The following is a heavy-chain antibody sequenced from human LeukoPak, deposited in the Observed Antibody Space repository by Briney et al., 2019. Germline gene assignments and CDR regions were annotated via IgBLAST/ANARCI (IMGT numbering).Heavy chain of an antibody. CDR2: IYYSGST. CDR1: GVSISSNY. J-gene: IGHJ5*02. V-gene: IGHV4-59*01. Sequence: SETLSLTCTVSGVSISSNYWSWIRQPPGKGLEWIGYIYYSGSTNYNPSLKSRVTISVDTSKNHFSLKLSSVTAADTAVYYCARGGYYGSGNDFRFDPWGQGTLVTVSS. D-gene: IGHD3-10*01. CDR3: ARGGYYGSGNDFRFDP.